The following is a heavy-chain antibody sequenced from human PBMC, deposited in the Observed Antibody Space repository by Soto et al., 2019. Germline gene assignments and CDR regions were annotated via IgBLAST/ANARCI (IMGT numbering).Heavy chain of an antibody. CDR3: AKEGGRYSSGWDPIYY. CDR2: ISGSGGST. J-gene: IGHJ4*02. Sequence: GGSLRLSCAASGFTFSSYAMSWVRQAPGKGLEWVSAISGSGGSTYYADSVKGRFTISRDNSKNTLYLQMNSLRAEDTAVYYCAKEGGRYSSGWDPIYYWGQGTLVTVSS. V-gene: IGHV3-23*01. CDR1: GFTFSSYA. D-gene: IGHD6-19*01.